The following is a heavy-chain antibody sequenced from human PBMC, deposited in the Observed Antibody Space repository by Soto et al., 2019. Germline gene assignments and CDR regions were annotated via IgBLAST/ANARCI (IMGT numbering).Heavy chain of an antibody. Sequence: HERLVQSGAEVKRPGASLKVSCKASGYSFTGYYIHWVRQAPGQGLEWMGWINPDSGATNYAQNFQGRVPLTSDTSISTASMDLTSLTSDDTAVYYCARGDYGTGGYPFPYFDYWGQGTLVIVSS. J-gene: IGHJ4*02. CDR3: ARGDYGTGGYPFPYFDY. D-gene: IGHD2-8*02. CDR1: GYSFTGYY. CDR2: INPDSGAT. V-gene: IGHV1-2*02.